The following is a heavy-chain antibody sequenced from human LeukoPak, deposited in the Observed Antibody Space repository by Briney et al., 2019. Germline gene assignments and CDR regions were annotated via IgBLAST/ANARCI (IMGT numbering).Heavy chain of an antibody. V-gene: IGHV3-21*01. D-gene: IGHD1-26*01. CDR1: GFTFSNYN. CDR3: AGDPYSWSSAAYYYYYYMDV. J-gene: IGHJ6*03. Sequence: GGSLRLSCAASGFTFSNYNMNWVRQAPGKGPEWVSSITSSSTYIYYADSVKGRFTISRDNAKNSLYLQMNSLRVEDTAVYFCAGDPYSWSSAAYYYYYYMDVWGKGTTVTISS. CDR2: ITSSSTYI.